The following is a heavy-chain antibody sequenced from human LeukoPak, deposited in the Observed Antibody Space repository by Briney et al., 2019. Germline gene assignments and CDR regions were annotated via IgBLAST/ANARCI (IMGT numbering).Heavy chain of an antibody. CDR2: ISWDAGST. Sequence: PGGSLRLSCAASGFTFDDYTMHWVRQAPGKGLEWVSLISWDAGSTYYADSVKGRFTISRDNSKNSLYLQMNSLRTEDTALYYCAKALLLTPNERHGSYWYYGMDVWGQGTTVTVSS. J-gene: IGHJ6*02. CDR1: GFTFDDYT. CDR3: AKALLLTPNERHGSYWYYGMDV. D-gene: IGHD1-1*01. V-gene: IGHV3-43*01.